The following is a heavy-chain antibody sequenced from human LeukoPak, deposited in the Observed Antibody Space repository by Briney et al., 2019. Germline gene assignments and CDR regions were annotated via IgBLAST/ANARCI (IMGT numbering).Heavy chain of an antibody. V-gene: IGHV4-39*01. CDR3: ARGPHPGGAGYNLIDH. D-gene: IGHD5-24*01. CDR1: GGSISSSSYY. Sequence: LETLSLTCTVSGGSISSSSYYRGWIRQPPGRGLEWIVSISYRGTTFYNPSLKSRVTISVDTSKNQFFLKVSSVTAADTAVYYCARGPHPGGAGYNLIDHWGQGTLVTVST. J-gene: IGHJ4*02. CDR2: ISYRGTT.